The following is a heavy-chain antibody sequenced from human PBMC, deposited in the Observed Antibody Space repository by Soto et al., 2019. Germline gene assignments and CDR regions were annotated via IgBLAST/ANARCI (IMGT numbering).Heavy chain of an antibody. Sequence: ASVKVSCKASGYTFTGYYMHWVRQAPGQGLEWMGWINPNSGGTNYAQKFQGRVTMTGDTSISTAYMELSRLRSDDTAVYYCARDMEWLSLYYYYYGMDVWGQGTTVTVSS. V-gene: IGHV1-2*02. CDR1: GYTFTGYY. D-gene: IGHD3-3*01. CDR2: INPNSGGT. J-gene: IGHJ6*02. CDR3: ARDMEWLSLYYYYYGMDV.